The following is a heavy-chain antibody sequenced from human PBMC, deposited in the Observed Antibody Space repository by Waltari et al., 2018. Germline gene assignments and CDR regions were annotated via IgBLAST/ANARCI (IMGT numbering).Heavy chain of an antibody. CDR3: ARGSGSQSQFHFYGMDI. J-gene: IGHJ6*02. CDR2: VSFSGIAT. D-gene: IGHD3-10*01. Sequence: EVQLVESGGKLVQPGGSLRLSCAASGVNFSSHEMNWGRQAPGKGLGWISYVSFSGIATFYADSVKGRFTISRDNAKNSLYLQMNSLRVEDTAVYYCARGSGSQSQFHFYGMDIWGQGTTVAVSS. V-gene: IGHV3-48*03. CDR1: GVNFSSHE.